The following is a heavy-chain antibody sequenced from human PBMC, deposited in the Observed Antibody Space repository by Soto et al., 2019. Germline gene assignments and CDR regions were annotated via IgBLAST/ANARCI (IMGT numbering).Heavy chain of an antibody. J-gene: IGHJ4*01. CDR3: ARPSSFFDSYYFAY. CDR2: IYSGGST. D-gene: IGHD3-9*01. CDR1: GFTVSSNY. Sequence: GSLRLSCAASGFTVSSNYMSWVRQAPGKGLEWVSVIYSGGSTYYPDSVKGQFTISRDNAKNSLYLQMNSLRAEDTAVYYCARPSSFFDSYYFAYWGHGTLVTVSS. V-gene: IGHV3-53*01.